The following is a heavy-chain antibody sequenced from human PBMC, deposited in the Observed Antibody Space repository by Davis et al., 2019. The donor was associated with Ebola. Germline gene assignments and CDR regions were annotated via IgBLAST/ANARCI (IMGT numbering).Heavy chain of an antibody. CDR2: INHSGST. CDR3: ARGLPSLYSGSYFIY. CDR1: GGSFSGYY. V-gene: IGHV4-34*01. J-gene: IGHJ4*02. Sequence: SETLSLTCAVYGGSFSGYYWSWIRQPPGKGLEWIGEINHSGSTNYNPSLKSRVTISRDTSKNQFSLRLTSVTAADTAVYYCARGLPSLYSGSYFIYWGQGTLVTVSS. D-gene: IGHD1-26*01.